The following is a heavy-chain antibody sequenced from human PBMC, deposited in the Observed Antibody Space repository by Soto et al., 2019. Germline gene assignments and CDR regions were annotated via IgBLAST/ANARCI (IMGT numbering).Heavy chain of an antibody. J-gene: IGHJ5*02. CDR1: GFTFSSYA. D-gene: IGHD5-18*01. V-gene: IGHV3-30-3*01. Sequence: GGSLRLSCAASGFTFSSYAMHWVRQAPGKGLEWVAVISYDGSNKYYADSVKGRFTISRDNSKNTLYLQMNSLRAEDTAVYYCARDSRGYSYGSNWFDPWGQGTLVTVSS. CDR2: ISYDGSNK. CDR3: ARDSRGYSYGSNWFDP.